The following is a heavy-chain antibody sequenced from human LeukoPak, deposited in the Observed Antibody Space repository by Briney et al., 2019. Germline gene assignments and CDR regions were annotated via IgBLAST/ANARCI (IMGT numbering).Heavy chain of an antibody. CDR3: AAGRDIAVAGPGGYFDY. D-gene: IGHD6-19*01. Sequence: PGGSLRLSCAASGFTFSDYYMNWIRQAPGKGLEWVSYISPGGNTIYFADSVNGRFTLSRDSARNSLSLQMNSLTAEDTAVYYCAAGRDIAVAGPGGYFDYWGRGTLVTVSS. CDR1: GFTFSDYY. CDR2: ISPGGNTI. J-gene: IGHJ4*02. V-gene: IGHV3-11*01.